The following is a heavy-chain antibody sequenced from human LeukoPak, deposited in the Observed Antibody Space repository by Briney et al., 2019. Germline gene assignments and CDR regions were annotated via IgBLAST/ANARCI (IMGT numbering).Heavy chain of an antibody. J-gene: IGHJ4*02. Sequence: PGGSLRLSCAASGFTFSSYTMSWVRQAPGKGLVWVSRINSDGRTTIYADSVKGRFTISRDNAKNTLYLQMNSLRAEDTAVYYCAREGYYDSSGYSIRFSYWGQGTLVTVSS. CDR2: INSDGRTT. V-gene: IGHV3-74*01. D-gene: IGHD3-22*01. CDR1: GFTFSSYT. CDR3: AREGYYDSSGYSIRFSY.